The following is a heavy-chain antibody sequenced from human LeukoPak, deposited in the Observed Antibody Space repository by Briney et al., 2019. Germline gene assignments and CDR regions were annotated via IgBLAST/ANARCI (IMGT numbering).Heavy chain of an antibody. J-gene: IGHJ4*02. V-gene: IGHV4-61*02. D-gene: IGHD6-6*01. CDR2: ICTSGTT. CDR3: ARGEYSSSHLDY. Sequence: TSETLSLTCTVSGDSISSGGYYCSWVRQPAGKGLEWIGRICTSGTTNYNPSLKSRISISLDTSKNQFSLKISSVTAADTAVYYCARGEYSSSHLDYWGQGILVTVSS. CDR1: GDSISSGGYY.